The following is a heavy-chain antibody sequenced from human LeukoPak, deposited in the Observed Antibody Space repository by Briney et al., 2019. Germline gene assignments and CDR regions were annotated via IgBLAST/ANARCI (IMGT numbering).Heavy chain of an antibody. CDR2: IYYSGST. J-gene: IGHJ4*02. V-gene: IGHV4-39*01. CDR1: GGSISSSSYY. D-gene: IGHD2-15*01. Sequence: ETLSLTFTVSGGSISSSSYYWGWIRQPPGKGLEWIGSIYYSGSTYYNPSLKSRVTISVDTSKNQFSLKLSSVTAADTAVYYCASPIRSYCSGGSCYSEDYWGQGTLVTVSS. CDR3: ASPIRSYCSGGSCYSEDY.